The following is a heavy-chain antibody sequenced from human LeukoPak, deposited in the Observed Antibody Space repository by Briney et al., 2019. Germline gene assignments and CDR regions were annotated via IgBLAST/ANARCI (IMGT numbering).Heavy chain of an antibody. CDR1: GFTFSSFA. V-gene: IGHV3-23*01. Sequence: GGSLRLSCAASGFTFSSFAMTWVRQAPGKGLEWVSGFDGNGPNTYYADSVKGRWTTSRDNSRNTLYLEMNSLRPEDTAIYYCAKPRTTGLGWAQFDYWGQGSLVTVPS. CDR2: FDGNGPNT. CDR3: AKPRTTGLGWAQFDY. J-gene: IGHJ4*02. D-gene: IGHD2-8*02.